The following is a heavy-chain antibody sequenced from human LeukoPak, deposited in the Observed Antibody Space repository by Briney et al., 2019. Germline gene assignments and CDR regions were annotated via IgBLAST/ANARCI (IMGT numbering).Heavy chain of an antibody. J-gene: IGHJ6*03. D-gene: IGHD4-17*01. Sequence: ASVKVSCKASGYTFTSYDINWVRQATGQGLEWMGWMNPNSGNTGYAQKFQGRVTMTRNTSISTAYMELSSLRSEDTAVYYCARGIYGDYAADYYYYYMDVWGKGTTVTVSS. CDR1: GYTFTSYD. CDR3: ARGIYGDYAADYYYYYMDV. V-gene: IGHV1-8*01. CDR2: MNPNSGNT.